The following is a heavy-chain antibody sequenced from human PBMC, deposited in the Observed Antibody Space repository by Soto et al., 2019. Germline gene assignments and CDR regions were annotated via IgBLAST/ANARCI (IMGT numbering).Heavy chain of an antibody. CDR3: AKDRDIVVVTAIRYGMDV. V-gene: IGHV3-30*18. Sequence: QVQLVESGGGVVQPGRSLRLSCAASGFTFSSYGMHWVRQAPGKGLEWVAVISYDGSNKYYAASVKGRLTISRDNSENTLYLQMNSLRAEDTAVYYCAKDRDIVVVTAIRYGMDVWVQGTTVTVSS. D-gene: IGHD2-21*02. J-gene: IGHJ6*02. CDR1: GFTFSSYG. CDR2: ISYDGSNK.